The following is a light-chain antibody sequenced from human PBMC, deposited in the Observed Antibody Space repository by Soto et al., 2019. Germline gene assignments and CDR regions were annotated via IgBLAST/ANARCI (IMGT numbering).Light chain of an antibody. J-gene: IGKJ1*01. Sequence: ENVLTQSPGTLSLSPGERATLSCRASQSVSNSYLAWYQQKPGQAPRLLIYDASSRATGIPDRFSGSGSGTDFTLTISRLEPEDCAVYYCQQYGSSPRTFGQGTKVEIK. CDR1: QSVSNSY. V-gene: IGKV3-20*01. CDR2: DAS. CDR3: QQYGSSPRT.